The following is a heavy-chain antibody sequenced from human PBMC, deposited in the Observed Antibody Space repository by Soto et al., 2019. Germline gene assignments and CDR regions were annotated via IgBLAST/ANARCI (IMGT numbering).Heavy chain of an antibody. V-gene: IGHV1-18*04. J-gene: IGHJ6*02. CDR1: GYTFTSYG. CDR2: ISAYNGNT. D-gene: IGHD3-16*02. CDR3: ARWAGGVIVKPPKTRDYYYYGMDV. Sequence: ASVKVSCKASGYTFTSYGISWVRQAPGQGLEWMGWISAYNGNTNYAQKLQGRVTMTTDTSTSTAYMELRSLRSDDTAVYYCARWAGGVIVKPPKTRDYYYYGMDVWGQGTTVTVSS.